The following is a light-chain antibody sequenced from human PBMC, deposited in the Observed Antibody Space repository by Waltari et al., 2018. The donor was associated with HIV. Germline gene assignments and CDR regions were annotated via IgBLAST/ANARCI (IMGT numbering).Light chain of an antibody. CDR1: SSNIGKNF. CDR2: DNN. V-gene: IGLV1-51*01. Sequence: QSVLTQPPSVSAAPGQKVTISCSGSSSNIGKNFVSWYKQLPGAAPKPLIYDNNKRPSGIPDRFSGSKSGTSATLGITGLQTGDKADYYCGTWDSSLSGVVFGGGTKLTVL. J-gene: IGLJ2*01. CDR3: GTWDSSLSGVV.